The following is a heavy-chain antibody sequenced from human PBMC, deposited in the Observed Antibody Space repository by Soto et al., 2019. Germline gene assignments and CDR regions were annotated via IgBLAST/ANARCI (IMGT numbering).Heavy chain of an antibody. J-gene: IGHJ6*02. CDR3: ASVVRYYDSSGYPPSDV. Sequence: SVNLSCKASGGTFSSYAISWVRQAPGQRLEWMGGIIPIFGTANYAQKFQGRVTITADESTSTAYMELSSLRSEDTAVYYCASVVRYYDSSGYPPSDVWGQGTTVTVSS. CDR2: IIPIFGTA. CDR1: GGTFSSYA. V-gene: IGHV1-69*13. D-gene: IGHD3-22*01.